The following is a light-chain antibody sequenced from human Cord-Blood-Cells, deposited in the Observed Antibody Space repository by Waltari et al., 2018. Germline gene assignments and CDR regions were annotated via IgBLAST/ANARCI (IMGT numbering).Light chain of an antibody. Sequence: QSALTQPASVSGSPGQSITISCPGTSSDVGGYNSFSWYQQHPGKAPKLMIYDVSKRPSGVSNRFSGSKSGNTASLTISGLQAEDEADYYCSSYTSSSSWVFGGGTKLTVL. CDR2: DVS. CDR3: SSYTSSSSWV. V-gene: IGLV2-14*01. CDR1: SSDVGGYNS. J-gene: IGLJ3*02.